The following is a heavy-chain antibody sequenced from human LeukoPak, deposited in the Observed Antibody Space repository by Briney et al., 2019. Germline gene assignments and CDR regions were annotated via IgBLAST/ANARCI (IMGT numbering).Heavy chain of an antibody. CDR2: IYYSGST. CDR1: GGSISSYY. D-gene: IGHD3-22*01. CDR3: ARARLYYYDSSGYFDY. V-gene: IGHV4-39*07. J-gene: IGHJ4*02. Sequence: SETLSLTCTVSGGSISSYYWGWIRQPPGKGLEWIGSIYYSGSTYYNPSLKSRVTISVDTSKNQFSLKLSSVTAADTAVYYCARARLYYYDSSGYFDYWGQGTLVTVSS.